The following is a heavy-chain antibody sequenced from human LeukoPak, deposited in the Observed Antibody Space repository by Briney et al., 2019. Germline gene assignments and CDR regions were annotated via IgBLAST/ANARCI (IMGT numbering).Heavy chain of an antibody. V-gene: IGHV4-4*07. CDR1: GGSISSYY. CDR3: ARSSLVVRGVIIDRNWFDP. J-gene: IGHJ5*02. CDR2: IYTSGST. Sequence: SETLSLTCTVSGGSISSYYWSWIRQPAGKGLEWIGRIYTSGSTNYNPSLKSRVTMSVDTSKNQFSLKLSSLTAADTAVYYCARSSLVVRGVIIDRNWFDPWGQGTLVTVSS. D-gene: IGHD3-10*01.